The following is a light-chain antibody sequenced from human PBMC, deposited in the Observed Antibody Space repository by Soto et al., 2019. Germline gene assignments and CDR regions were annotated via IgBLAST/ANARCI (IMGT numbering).Light chain of an antibody. CDR3: QQFKNYPRT. CDR1: QDISSA. CDR2: GAS. V-gene: IGKV1D-13*01. Sequence: AIQLTQSPSSLSASVGDRVTITCRASQDISSALVWYQQKPGKAPKLLIYGASSLESGVPSRFSGGGSGTDFTLTISKLQPEDFATYHCQQFKNYPRTFGQGTKLEIK. J-gene: IGKJ2*01.